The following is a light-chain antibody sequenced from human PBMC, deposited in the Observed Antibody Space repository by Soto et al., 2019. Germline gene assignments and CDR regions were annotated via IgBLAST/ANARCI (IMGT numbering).Light chain of an antibody. Sequence: EIVTTQSPATLSVSPGERATLSCRASQSVSSNLAWYQQKPGQAPRLLIYGTYIRATGIPARFSGSGSGTEFTLTISSLQSEDFAVYYCQQYNNWPPLTFGGGTKVEIK. J-gene: IGKJ4*01. V-gene: IGKV3D-15*01. CDR2: GTY. CDR1: QSVSSN. CDR3: QQYNNWPPLT.